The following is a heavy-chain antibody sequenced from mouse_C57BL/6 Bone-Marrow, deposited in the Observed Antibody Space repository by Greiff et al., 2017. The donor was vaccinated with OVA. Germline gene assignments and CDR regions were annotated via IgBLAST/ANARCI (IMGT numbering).Heavy chain of an antibody. CDR2: ISNGGGST. CDR1: GFTFSDYY. CDR3: ARSTGTDAMDY. D-gene: IGHD4-1*02. J-gene: IGHJ4*01. Sequence: EVQRVESGGGLVQPGGSLKLSCAASGFTFSDYYMYWVRQTPEKRLEWVAYISNGGGSTYYPDTVKGRFTISRDNAKNTLYLQMSRLKSEDTAMYYCARSTGTDAMDYWGQGTSVTVSS. V-gene: IGHV5-12*01.